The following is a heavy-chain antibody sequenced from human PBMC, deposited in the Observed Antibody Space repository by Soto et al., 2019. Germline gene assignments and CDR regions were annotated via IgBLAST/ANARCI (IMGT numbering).Heavy chain of an antibody. Sequence: ELQLVETGGGLIQTGGSLRLSCAASGFSISSNYIAWVRQPPGKGLEWVSTTFSGGNTEYAASVKGRCSISRDNYKNTLYLQMDNLRVEDTAVYYCARKPPSAIQGWAFGMDVWGKGTKVSVSS. D-gene: IGHD2-21*01. CDR3: ARKPPSAIQGWAFGMDV. CDR2: TFSGGNT. V-gene: IGHV3-53*02. CDR1: GFSISSNY. J-gene: IGHJ6*04.